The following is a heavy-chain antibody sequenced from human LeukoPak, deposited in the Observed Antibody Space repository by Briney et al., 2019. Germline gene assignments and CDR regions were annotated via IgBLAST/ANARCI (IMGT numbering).Heavy chain of an antibody. V-gene: IGHV1-18*01. CDR2: ISAYNGNT. Sequence: ASVTVSCKASGYTFTSYGISWVRQAPGQGLEWMEWISAYNGNTNYAQKLQGRVTMTTDTSTSTAYMELRSLRSDDTAVYYCAREQVAAAGTRWDYWGQGTLVTVSS. J-gene: IGHJ4*02. D-gene: IGHD6-13*01. CDR1: GYTFTSYG. CDR3: AREQVAAAGTRWDY.